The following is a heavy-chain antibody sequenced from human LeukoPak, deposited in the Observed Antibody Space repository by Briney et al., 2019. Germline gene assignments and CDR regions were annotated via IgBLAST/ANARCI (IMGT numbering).Heavy chain of an antibody. V-gene: IGHV4-39*01. CDR2: IYYSGST. J-gene: IGHJ4*02. CDR3: ARRETSAYYSYYFDY. Sequence: ASETLSLTCTVSGGSISSSSYYWDWIRQPPGKGLEWIGSIYYSGSTYYNPSLKSRVTISVDTSKNQFSLKLSSVTAADTAVYYCARRETSAYYSYYFDYWGQGTLVTVSS. D-gene: IGHD3-22*01. CDR1: GGSISSSSYY.